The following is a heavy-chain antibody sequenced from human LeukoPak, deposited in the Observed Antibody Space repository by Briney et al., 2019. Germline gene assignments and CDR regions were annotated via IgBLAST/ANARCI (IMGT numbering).Heavy chain of an antibody. CDR2: IIPILGIA. J-gene: IGHJ4*02. V-gene: IGHV1-69*04. CDR1: GCTFSSYA. CDR3: ARELAAAGSIDY. D-gene: IGHD6-13*01. Sequence: ASVKVSCKASGCTFSSYAISWVRQAPGQGLEWMGRIIPILGIANYAQKFQGRVTITADKSTSTAYMELSSLRSEDTAVYYCARELAAAGSIDYWGQGTLVTVSS.